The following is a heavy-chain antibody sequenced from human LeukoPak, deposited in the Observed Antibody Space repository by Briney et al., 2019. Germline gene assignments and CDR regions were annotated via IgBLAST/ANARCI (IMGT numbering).Heavy chain of an antibody. CDR2: IWYDGSNK. J-gene: IGHJ6*04. V-gene: IGHV3-33*01. D-gene: IGHD5/OR15-5a*01. CDR3: ARDLSGGVYHFYYYYGMDV. Sequence: PGRSLRLSCAASGFTFSSYGMHWVRQAPGKGLEWVAVIWYDGSNKYYADSVKGRFTISRDNSKNTLYLQMNSLRAEDTAVYYCARDLSGGVYHFYYYYGMDVWGKGTRSPSPQ. CDR1: GFTFSSYG.